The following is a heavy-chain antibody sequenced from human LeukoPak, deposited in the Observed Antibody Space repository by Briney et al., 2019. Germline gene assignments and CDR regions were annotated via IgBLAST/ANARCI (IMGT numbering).Heavy chain of an antibody. V-gene: IGHV3-21*01. CDR1: GFTFSTYT. D-gene: IGHD3-10*01. Sequence: PGGSLRLSXAASGFTFSTYTMNWIRQAPGKGLEWVSSIGTTSSSIYYADSVRGRFTVSRDNARNSLVLQMNSLRAEDTAVYYCASSDDAFDIWGQGTMVTVSS. CDR2: IGTTSSSI. CDR3: ASSDDAFDI. J-gene: IGHJ3*02.